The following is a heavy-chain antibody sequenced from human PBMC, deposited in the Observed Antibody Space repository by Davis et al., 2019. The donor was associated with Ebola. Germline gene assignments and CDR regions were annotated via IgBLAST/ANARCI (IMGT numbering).Heavy chain of an antibody. D-gene: IGHD6-19*01. J-gene: IGHJ4*02. CDR1: GGSFSTYY. V-gene: IGHV4-59*01. Sequence: SETLSLTCTVSGGSFSTYYWSWVRQPPGKGLEWVGYIYYSGTTHYNSSLRGRVTISVDTSKKHFSLKLGSVTAADTAVYYCARGSQWLGPDYWGQGTLVTVSS. CDR2: IYYSGTT. CDR3: ARGSQWLGPDY.